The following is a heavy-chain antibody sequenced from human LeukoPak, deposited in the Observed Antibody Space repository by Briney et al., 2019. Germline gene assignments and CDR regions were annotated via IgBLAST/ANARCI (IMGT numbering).Heavy chain of an antibody. CDR3: ARVGPRGMYDTGIAVAGIDY. V-gene: IGHV4-34*01. D-gene: IGHD6-19*01. J-gene: IGHJ4*02. Sequence: SETLSLTCAVYGGSFSGYYWSWIRQPPGKGLEWIGEINHSGSTNYNPSLKSRVTISVDTSKNQFSLKLGSVTAADTAVYYCARVGPRGMYDTGIAVAGIDYWGQGTLVTVSS. CDR2: INHSGST. CDR1: GGSFSGYY.